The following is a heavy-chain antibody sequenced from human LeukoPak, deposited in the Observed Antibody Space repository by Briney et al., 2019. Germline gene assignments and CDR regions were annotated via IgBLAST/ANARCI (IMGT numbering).Heavy chain of an antibody. Sequence: GGSLRLSCAASGFTFSSYSMNWVRQAPGKGLEWVASISSSSSYIYYADSVKGRFTISRDNAKNSLYLQMNSLRAEDTAVYYCARAQYSSSWYDAFDIWGQGTMVTVSS. CDR1: GFTFSSYS. J-gene: IGHJ3*02. CDR2: ISSSSSYI. V-gene: IGHV3-21*01. D-gene: IGHD6-13*01. CDR3: ARAQYSSSWYDAFDI.